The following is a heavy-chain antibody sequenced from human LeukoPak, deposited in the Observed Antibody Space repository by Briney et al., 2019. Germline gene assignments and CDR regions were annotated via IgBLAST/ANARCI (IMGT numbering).Heavy chain of an antibody. D-gene: IGHD6-19*01. CDR2: ISVSGDST. Sequence: TGGSLRLSCTASGFTFSNYAMSRVRQAPGKGLEWVSTISVSGDSTYYADSVKGRFTISRDNSKNTLSVQMNSLRAEDTAIYYCAKLRPVAGYDYWGQGTLVTVSS. V-gene: IGHV3-23*01. CDR3: AKLRPVAGYDY. CDR1: GFTFSNYA. J-gene: IGHJ4*02.